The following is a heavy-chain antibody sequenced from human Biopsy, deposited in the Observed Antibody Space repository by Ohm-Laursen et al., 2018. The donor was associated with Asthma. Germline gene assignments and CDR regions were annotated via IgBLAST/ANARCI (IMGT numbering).Heavy chain of an antibody. V-gene: IGHV4-59*07. D-gene: IGHD2-15*01. CDR1: GVSIRSYY. J-gene: IGHJ4*02. Sequence: PSDTLSLTWTVSGVSIRSYYWTWIRQPPGKGLEWIGNIHYSGSTYSNPSLKSRVTISVDTSKKQISLRLSSVIAADTAVYYCAGFCSGGNCPDHWGLGTLVTVSP. CDR3: AGFCSGGNCPDH. CDR2: IHYSGST.